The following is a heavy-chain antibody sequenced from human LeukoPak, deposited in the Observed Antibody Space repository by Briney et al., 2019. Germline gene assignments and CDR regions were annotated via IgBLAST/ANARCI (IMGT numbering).Heavy chain of an antibody. D-gene: IGHD3-3*01. CDR2: IFDDGSGE. J-gene: IGHJ4*02. Sequence: GGSLRLSCAAYGFTFNNYGMHWVRQAPGKGLEWVAVIFDDGSGEHFAESVKGRFTISRDNSKNTVLLQMNSLRAEDTGVYYCARDFKSGYVDSWGQGILVTVSS. CDR3: ARDFKSGYVDS. CDR1: GFTFNNYG. V-gene: IGHV3-33*01.